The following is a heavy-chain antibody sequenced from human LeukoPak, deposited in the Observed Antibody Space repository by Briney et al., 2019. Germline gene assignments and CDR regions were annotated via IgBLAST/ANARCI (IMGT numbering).Heavy chain of an antibody. J-gene: IGHJ3*02. CDR1: GFSFSGFW. CDR3: ARDPQGGAFDM. V-gene: IGHV3-7*01. Sequence: GGSLRLSCAASGFSFSGFWMSWVRQAPGKGLEWVANIKQDGSETYSVDSVKGRFIISRDNAKNSLFLQMNSLRVEDTAIYYCARDPQGGAFDMWGQGTMVTVSP. CDR2: IKQDGSET. D-gene: IGHD3-16*01.